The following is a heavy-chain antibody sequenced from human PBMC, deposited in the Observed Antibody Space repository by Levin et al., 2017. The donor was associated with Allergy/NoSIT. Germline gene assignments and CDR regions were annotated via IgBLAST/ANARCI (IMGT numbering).Heavy chain of an antibody. CDR3: ARDYYASGSDWGPGDY. D-gene: IGHD3-10*01. CDR2: VSHDGRNT. CDR1: GFTFSSYA. J-gene: IGHJ4*02. Sequence: GESLKISCAASGFTFSSYAMHWVRQAPGKGLEWVAVVSHDGRNTYYADSVKGRFTISRDKSRNILFMQMNSLRAEDTAVYYCARDYYASGSDWGPGDYWGQGNLVTVSS. V-gene: IGHV3-30*03.